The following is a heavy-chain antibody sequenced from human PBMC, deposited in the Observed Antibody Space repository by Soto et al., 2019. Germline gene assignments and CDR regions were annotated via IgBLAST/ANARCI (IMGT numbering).Heavy chain of an antibody. V-gene: IGHV1-46*01. CDR2: INPGTGAT. CDR1: GYTFSSYY. J-gene: IGHJ3*02. Sequence: ASVKVSCKASGYTFSSYYMHWVRQAPGQGLEWVGLINPGTGATTYAQKFQGRATMTSDTSTSTVCMELRSLTSEDTAVYYCARDHIAAADTYALDIWGQGTMVTVS. CDR3: ARDHIAAADTYALDI. D-gene: IGHD6-25*01.